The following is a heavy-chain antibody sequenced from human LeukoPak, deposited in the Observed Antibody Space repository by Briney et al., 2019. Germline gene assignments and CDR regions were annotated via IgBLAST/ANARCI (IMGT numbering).Heavy chain of an antibody. D-gene: IGHD6-13*01. Sequence: ASVKVSCKASGATFSSYAISWVRQAPGQGLEWMGWINPNSGATNYAQNFQGRVTMTRDTSISTADMELSRLRSDDTALYYCARSRSSSWFDAFDIWGQGTMVTVSS. CDR3: ARSRSSSWFDAFDI. CDR2: INPNSGAT. CDR1: GATFSSYA. J-gene: IGHJ3*02. V-gene: IGHV1-2*02.